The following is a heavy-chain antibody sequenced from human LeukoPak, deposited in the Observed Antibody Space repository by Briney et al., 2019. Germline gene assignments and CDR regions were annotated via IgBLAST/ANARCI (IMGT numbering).Heavy chain of an antibody. Sequence: GGSLRLSCAASEFTFSDYWMAWIRQAPGKGLEWVANIKPDGSERYYVDSVRGRFTVSRDNAKNSLFLDMYSLRAEDTAVYYCVRASGDGLREFWGQGTLVTVSS. D-gene: IGHD2-15*01. J-gene: IGHJ4*02. CDR3: VRASGDGLREF. CDR1: EFTFSDYW. CDR2: IKPDGSER. V-gene: IGHV3-7*01.